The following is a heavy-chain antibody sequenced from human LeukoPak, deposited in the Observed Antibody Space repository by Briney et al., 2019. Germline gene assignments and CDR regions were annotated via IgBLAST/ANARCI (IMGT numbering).Heavy chain of an antibody. V-gene: IGHV3-30*04. CDR1: GFTFSSYA. D-gene: IGHD2-2*01. Sequence: GGSLRLSCTASGFTFSSYAMHWVRQAPGKGLEWVAVISYDGSNKYYADSVKGRFTISRDNSKNTLYLQMNSLRAEDTAVYYCARVAYRYCSSTGCYYGMDVWGQGTTVTVSS. CDR2: ISYDGSNK. CDR3: ARVAYRYCSSTGCYYGMDV. J-gene: IGHJ6*02.